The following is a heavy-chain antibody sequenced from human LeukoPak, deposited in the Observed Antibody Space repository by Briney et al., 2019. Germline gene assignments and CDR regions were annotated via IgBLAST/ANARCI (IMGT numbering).Heavy chain of an antibody. V-gene: IGHV3-9*03. CDR3: AKDISSEPRYYMDV. Sequence: PGGSLRLSCAASCFTFDDYAMHLVQQAPGKGLGWVSGFSWNSGSIGYADSVKGRFTISRDNAKNSLYLQMNSLRAEDMALYYCAKDISSEPRYYMDVWGKGTTVTVSS. J-gene: IGHJ6*03. CDR2: FSWNSGSI. CDR1: CFTFDDYA.